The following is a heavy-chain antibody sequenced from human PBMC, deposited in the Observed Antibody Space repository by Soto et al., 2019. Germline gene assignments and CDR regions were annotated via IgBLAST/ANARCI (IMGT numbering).Heavy chain of an antibody. CDR2: INAGNGNT. CDR3: ARGLGLYYFDY. Sequence: ASVKVSCKASGYTFTSSVMHWVRQAPGQRLEWMGWINAGNGNTKYSQKFQGRVTITRDTSASTAYMELSSLRSEDTAVYYCARGLGLYYFDYWGQGTLVTVSS. V-gene: IGHV1-3*01. CDR1: GYTFTSSV. J-gene: IGHJ4*02. D-gene: IGHD1-26*01.